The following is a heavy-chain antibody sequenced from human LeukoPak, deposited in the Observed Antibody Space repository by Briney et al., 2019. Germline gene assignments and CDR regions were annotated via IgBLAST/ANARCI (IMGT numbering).Heavy chain of an antibody. J-gene: IGHJ6*03. CDR3: AKGYYDFWSGVYYYYYYMDA. D-gene: IGHD3-3*01. V-gene: IGHV3-23*01. CDR1: GFTFSSYA. Sequence: GGSLRLSCAASGFTFSSYAMSWVRQAPGKGLEWVSAISGSGGSTYYADSVKGRFTISRDNSKNTLYLQMNSLRAEDTAVYYCAKGYYDFWSGVYYYYYYMDAWGKGTTVTVSS. CDR2: ISGSGGST.